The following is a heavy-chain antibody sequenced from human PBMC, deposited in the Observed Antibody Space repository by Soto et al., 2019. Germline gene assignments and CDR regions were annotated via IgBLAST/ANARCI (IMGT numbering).Heavy chain of an antibody. Sequence: TLSLTCTVSGGSISICGYYLSLIRQHPGKGLEWIGYIYYSGITYYNPSLKSRATISVDTSKNHFSLKLSSVTAADTAVYYCASKNYGGNSLNVWGQGTTVTFSS. J-gene: IGHJ6*02. D-gene: IGHD4-17*01. CDR1: GGSISICGYY. V-gene: IGHV4-31*03. CDR3: ASKNYGGNSLNV. CDR2: IYYSGIT.